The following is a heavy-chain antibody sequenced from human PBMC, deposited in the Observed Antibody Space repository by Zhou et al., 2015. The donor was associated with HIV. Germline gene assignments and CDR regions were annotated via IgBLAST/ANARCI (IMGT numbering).Heavy chain of an antibody. V-gene: IGHV1-69*12. Sequence: QAQLVQSGAEVKKPGSSVKVSCKASGGTFNAFAIAWVRQAPGKGLEWMGGIIPMFHTPNYAQRFQGRLTIIADESTTTVHMELSGLRSEDTAIYYCAVTPTPRAEITEAGKFYFFEMDVWGPGTRSASP. CDR1: GGTFNAFA. CDR3: AVTPTPRAEITEAGKFYFFEMDV. J-gene: IGHJ6*02. D-gene: IGHD6-19*01. CDR2: IIPMFHTP.